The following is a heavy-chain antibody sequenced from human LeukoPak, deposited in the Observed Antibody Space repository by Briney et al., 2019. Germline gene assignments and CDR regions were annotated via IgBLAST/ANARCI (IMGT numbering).Heavy chain of an antibody. CDR1: GFTFSSYW. V-gene: IGHV3-74*01. D-gene: IGHD3-9*01. J-gene: IGHJ5*02. CDR2: IDTDGSNT. Sequence: QSGGSLRLSCAASGFTFSSYWIHWVRQAPGKGLVWVSRIDTDGSNTNYADSVKGRFTISRDNAQNTVYLQMNSLRSEDTAVYYCARGGILTGFGTTWFDPWGQGTLVTVSS. CDR3: ARGGILTGFGTTWFDP.